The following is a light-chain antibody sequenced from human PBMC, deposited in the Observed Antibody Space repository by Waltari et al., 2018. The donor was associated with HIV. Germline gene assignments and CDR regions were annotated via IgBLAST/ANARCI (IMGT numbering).Light chain of an antibody. CDR1: QNVITN. Sequence: EIVITQSLATLSVSQGERVTLSSRASQNVITNLAWYQQKPGQAPSLLISGASTRASGIPARFTGGGSGSDFTLTINSLQSEDCGLYYCQQYNGWPRTFGQGTKV. J-gene: IGKJ1*01. V-gene: IGKV3-15*01. CDR3: QQYNGWPRT. CDR2: GAS.